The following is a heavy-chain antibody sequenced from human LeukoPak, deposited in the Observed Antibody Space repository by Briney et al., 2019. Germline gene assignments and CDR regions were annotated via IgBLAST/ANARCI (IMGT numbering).Heavy chain of an antibody. J-gene: IGHJ4*01. CDR3: AKYGDTAMWLEY. Sequence: GGSLRLSCAASGFTFSNYVMSWVRQAPGKGLEWVSGISGSGGSIYYADSVKGRFTISRDSSKNTLNLQMNSLRAEDTAVYYCAKYGDTAMWLEYWGHGNLVTVSS. V-gene: IGHV3-23*01. CDR1: GFTFSNYV. D-gene: IGHD5-18*01. CDR2: ISGSGGSI.